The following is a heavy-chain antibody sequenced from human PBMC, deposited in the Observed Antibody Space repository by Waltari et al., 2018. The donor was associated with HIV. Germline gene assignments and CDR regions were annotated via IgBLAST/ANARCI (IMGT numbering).Heavy chain of an antibody. V-gene: IGHV3-7*01. Sequence: EVQLVESGGGLVQPGGSLRLSCAASGFTFSSYWMSWVRQAPGKGLEWVANIKQDGSEKYYVDSVKGRFTISRDNAKNSLYLQMNSLRAEDTAVYYCARGIVATRPLTQYYGMDVWGQGTTVTVSS. CDR3: ARGIVATRPLTQYYGMDV. J-gene: IGHJ6*02. CDR1: GFTFSSYW. D-gene: IGHD5-12*01. CDR2: IKQDGSEK.